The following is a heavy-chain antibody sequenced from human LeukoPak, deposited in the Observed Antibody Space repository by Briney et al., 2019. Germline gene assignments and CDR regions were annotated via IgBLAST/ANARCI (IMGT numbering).Heavy chain of an antibody. Sequence: SETLPLTCTVSGGSISSNGYYWGWIRQSPGEGLEWIGNIYYSGITYYNASLKSRVTISVDTSKNQFSLKLSSVTAADTAVYYCARPLGYSDAFDIWGQGTMVTVSS. CDR1: GGSISSNGYY. CDR3: ARPLGYSDAFDI. V-gene: IGHV4-39*07. D-gene: IGHD3-22*01. CDR2: IYYSGIT. J-gene: IGHJ3*02.